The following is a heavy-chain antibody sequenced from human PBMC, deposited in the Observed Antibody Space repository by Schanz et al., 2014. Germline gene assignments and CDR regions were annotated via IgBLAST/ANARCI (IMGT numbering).Heavy chain of an antibody. V-gene: IGHV3-33*01. CDR1: GFTFSSYG. D-gene: IGHD3-10*01. CDR2: IWYDENNK. J-gene: IGHJ4*02. Sequence: ADLVESGGGLIQRGESLRLSCVASGFTFSSYGMHWVRQAPGKGLEWVAVIWYDENNKYYADSVKGRFTMSRDNSKNTLYLQMNSLRAEDTAVYYCARANYRRKINFDYWGRGTLVTVSS. CDR3: ARANYRRKINFDY.